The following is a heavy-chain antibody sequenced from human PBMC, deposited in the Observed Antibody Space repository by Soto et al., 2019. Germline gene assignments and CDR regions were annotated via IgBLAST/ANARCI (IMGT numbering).Heavy chain of an antibody. V-gene: IGHV1-18*01. CDR3: AAEDY. CDR2: ISAYNGNT. CDR1: GYTFTSYG. J-gene: IGHJ4*02. Sequence: ASVKVSCKASGYTFTSYGISWVRQAPGQGLEWMGWISAYNGNTNYAQKFQERVTITRDMSTSTAYMELSSLRSEDTAVYYCAAEDYWGQGTLVTVSS.